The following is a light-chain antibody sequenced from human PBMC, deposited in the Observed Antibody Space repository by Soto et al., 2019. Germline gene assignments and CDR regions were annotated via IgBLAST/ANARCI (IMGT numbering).Light chain of an antibody. CDR1: RSVTTS. CDR3: QQYDKWPQFT. V-gene: IGKV3-15*01. CDR2: GAS. Sequence: TQSPATLSVSPGEITTLSCXXXRSVTTSLAWYQQTPRQAPRLLIYGASTRATGIPARFSGSGSGTDFTLTISSLQSEDFAVYYCQQYDKWPQFTFGQGTEVEMK. J-gene: IGKJ2*01.